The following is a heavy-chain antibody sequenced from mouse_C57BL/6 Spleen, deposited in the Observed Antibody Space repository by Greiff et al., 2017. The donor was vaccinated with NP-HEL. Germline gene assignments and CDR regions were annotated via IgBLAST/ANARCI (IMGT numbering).Heavy chain of an antibody. CDR3: ARGEELGRRYWYFDV. CDR1: GYTFTTYP. D-gene: IGHD4-1*01. V-gene: IGHV1-47*01. Sequence: QVQLKQSGAELVKPGASVKMSCKASGYTFTTYPIEWMKQNHGKSLEWIGNFHPYNDDTKYNEKFKGKATLTVEKSSSTVYLELSRLTSDDSAVYYCARGEELGRRYWYFDVWGTGTTVTVSS. CDR2: FHPYNDDT. J-gene: IGHJ1*03.